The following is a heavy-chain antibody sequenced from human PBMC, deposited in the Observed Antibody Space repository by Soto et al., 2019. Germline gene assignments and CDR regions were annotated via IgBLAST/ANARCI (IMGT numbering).Heavy chain of an antibody. CDR1: GFTFSNYW. Sequence: GGSLRLSCAASGFTFSNYWMHWVRQAPGKGLEWVSGISGSGGSTYYADSVKGRFTISRDNSKNTLYLQMNSLRAEDTAVYYCAKYPQMFDYWGQGTLVTVSS. CDR2: ISGSGGST. V-gene: IGHV3-23*01. CDR3: AKYPQMFDY. J-gene: IGHJ4*02.